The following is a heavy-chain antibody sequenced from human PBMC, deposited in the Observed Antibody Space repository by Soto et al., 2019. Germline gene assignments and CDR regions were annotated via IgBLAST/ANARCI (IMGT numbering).Heavy chain of an antibody. Sequence: QVQLVESGGGVVQPGRSLRLSCAASGFAFHRYGIHWVRQAPGKGLGGVADIWYDGTTKYYADSVKGRFTDSRDDSENTVYLQMDSLRAGDTAVYYCARDGSGGDWRFFDYWGQGTLVTVSS. CDR1: GFAFHRYG. CDR3: ARDGSGGDWRFFDY. D-gene: IGHD3-10*01. J-gene: IGHJ4*02. V-gene: IGHV3-33*01. CDR2: IWYDGTTK.